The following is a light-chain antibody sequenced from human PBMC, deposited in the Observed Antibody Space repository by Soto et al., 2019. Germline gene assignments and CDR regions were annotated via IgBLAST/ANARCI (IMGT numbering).Light chain of an antibody. CDR1: QDISNY. CDR3: QQYDNLPVT. V-gene: IGKV1-33*01. CDR2: DAS. J-gene: IGKJ1*01. Sequence: DIQMTQSPSSLSASVGDRVTITCQASQDISNYLNWYQQKPGKAPKLLIYDASNLETGVPSRFSGSGSGTDFTFTISSLQPEDIATYYCQQYDNLPVTFCQGTKVEIK.